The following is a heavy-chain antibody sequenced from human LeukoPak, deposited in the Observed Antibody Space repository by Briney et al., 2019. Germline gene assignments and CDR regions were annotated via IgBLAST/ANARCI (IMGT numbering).Heavy chain of an antibody. Sequence: GGSLRLSCAASGFTFSSYGMHWVRQAPGKGLEWVAVTSYDGSNKYYADSVKGRFTISRDNSKNTLYLQMNSLRAEDTAVYYCASEGPLGYCSGGSCYSHFDYWGQGTLVTVSS. J-gene: IGHJ4*02. CDR3: ASEGPLGYCSGGSCYSHFDY. D-gene: IGHD2-15*01. CDR2: TSYDGSNK. CDR1: GFTFSSYG. V-gene: IGHV3-30*03.